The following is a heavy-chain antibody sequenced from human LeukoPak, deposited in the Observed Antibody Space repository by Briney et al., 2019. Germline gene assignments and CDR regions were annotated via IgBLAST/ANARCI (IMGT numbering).Heavy chain of an antibody. CDR1: GFTFSNAW. D-gene: IGHD1-1*01. CDR3: TTNEYYYYYMGV. CDR2: IKSKTDGGTT. J-gene: IGHJ6*03. Sequence: GGSLRLSCAASGFTFSNAWMSWVRQAPGNGLEWVGRIKSKTDGGTTDYAAPVKGRFTISRDDSKNTLYLQMNSLKTEDTAVYYCTTNEYYYYYMGVWGKGTTVTVSS. V-gene: IGHV3-15*01.